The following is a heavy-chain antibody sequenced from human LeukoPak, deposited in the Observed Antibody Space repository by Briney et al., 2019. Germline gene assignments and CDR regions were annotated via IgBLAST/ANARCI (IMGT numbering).Heavy chain of an antibody. CDR3: ARGVVVVPAASVFDY. J-gene: IGHJ4*02. D-gene: IGHD2-2*01. CDR1: GFTFSSYA. Sequence: GVSLRLSCAASGFTFSSYAMSWVRQAPGKGLEWVSAISGSGGSTYYADSAKGRFTISRDNSKNTLYLQMNSLRAEDTAVYYCARGVVVVPAASVFDYWGQGTLVTVSS. V-gene: IGHV3-23*01. CDR2: ISGSGGST.